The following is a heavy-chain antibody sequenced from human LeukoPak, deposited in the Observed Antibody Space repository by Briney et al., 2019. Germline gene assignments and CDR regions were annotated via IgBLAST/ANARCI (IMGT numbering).Heavy chain of an antibody. CDR1: GFVLSGYW. Sequence: GGSLRLSCAASGFVLSGYWMSCGRQAPGKGLEWVANIKQDGSEKYYVDTVKGRFTISRDNAKNSLYLQMNSLRAEDTAMYYCARTDAFDIWGQGTLVTVSS. J-gene: IGHJ3*02. CDR2: IKQDGSEK. V-gene: IGHV3-7*01. CDR3: ARTDAFDI.